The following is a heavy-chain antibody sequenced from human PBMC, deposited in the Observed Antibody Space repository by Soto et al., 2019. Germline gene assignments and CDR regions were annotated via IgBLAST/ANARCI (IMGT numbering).Heavy chain of an antibody. V-gene: IGHV3-66*01. Sequence: EVQLVESGGGLVQPGGSLRLSCAASGFTVSSNYMSWVRQAPGKGLEWVSVIYSGGSTYYADSVKGRFTISRDNSKNTLYLQMNSLRAEDTAVYYCARDWARIFPLRSGGGYFDLWGRGTLVTVSS. CDR2: IYSGGST. CDR3: ARDWARIFPLRSGGGYFDL. CDR1: GFTVSSNY. D-gene: IGHD3-10*01. J-gene: IGHJ2*01.